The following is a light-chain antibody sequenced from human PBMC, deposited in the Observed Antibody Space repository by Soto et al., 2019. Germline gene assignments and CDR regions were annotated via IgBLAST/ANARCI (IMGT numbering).Light chain of an antibody. CDR1: SADVGTSNF. CDR3: TSYRSGPLYV. J-gene: IGLJ1*01. V-gene: IGLV2-14*03. Sequence: QSSLTQPASVSVSPGQSITISCTGISADVGTSNFVSWYQHHPGKAPRLIIYDVTDRPSGVSNRFSGSKSGDTASLTISGLQAEDEADYYCTSYRSGPLYVFGTGTKVTVL. CDR2: DVT.